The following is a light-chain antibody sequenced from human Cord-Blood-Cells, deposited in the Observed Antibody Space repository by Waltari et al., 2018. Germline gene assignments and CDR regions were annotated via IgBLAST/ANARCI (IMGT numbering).Light chain of an antibody. Sequence: EIVMTQSPATLSVSPGERATLSCRASQSVSRNLAWYQQKPGQAPRLLIYGASTRATGIPARYSGSGSGTEFTLTISSLQSEEFAVYYCQQYNNWPRWTFGQGTKVEIK. J-gene: IGKJ1*01. CDR3: QQYNNWPRWT. CDR1: QSVSRN. CDR2: GAS. V-gene: IGKV3-15*01.